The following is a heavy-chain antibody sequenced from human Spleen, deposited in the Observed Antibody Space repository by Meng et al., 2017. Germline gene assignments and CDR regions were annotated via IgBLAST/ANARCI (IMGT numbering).Heavy chain of an antibody. CDR1: GYTFPSYG. CDR3: ARENRDDYGDYPVSAFDI. J-gene: IGHJ3*02. V-gene: IGHV1-18*01. CDR2: INPYNGNT. D-gene: IGHD4-17*01. Sequence: ASVKVSCKASGYTFPSYGIIWVRQAPGQGLEWMGCINPYNGNTDYPQRLQGRVTMTTDTSTNTAYVELRSLRSDDTAMYYCARENRDDYGDYPVSAFDIWGQGTMVTVSS.